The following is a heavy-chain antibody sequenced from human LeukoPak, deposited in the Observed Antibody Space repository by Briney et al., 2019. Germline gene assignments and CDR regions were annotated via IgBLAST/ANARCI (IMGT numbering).Heavy chain of an antibody. CDR1: GGSISSYY. D-gene: IGHD3-22*01. CDR2: IYYSGST. Sequence: PSETLSLTCTVSGGSISSYYWSWIRQPPGKGLEWIGYIYYSGSTNYNPSLKSRVTISVDTSKNQFSLKLSSVTAADTAVYYCARGFDSSGYYYFYAFDIRGQGTMVTVSS. CDR3: ARGFDSSGYYYFYAFDI. J-gene: IGHJ3*02. V-gene: IGHV4-59*01.